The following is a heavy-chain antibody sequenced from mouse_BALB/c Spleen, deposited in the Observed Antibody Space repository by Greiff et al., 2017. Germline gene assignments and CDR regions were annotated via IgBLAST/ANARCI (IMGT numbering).Heavy chain of an antibody. CDR3: ARDKCPPGTGGY. D-gene: IGHD4-1*01. V-gene: IGHV7-3*02. CDR1: GFTFTDYY. CDR2: IRNKANGYTT. Sequence: EVQRVESGGGLVQPGGSLRLSCATSGFTFTDYYMSWVRQPPGKALEWLGFIRNKANGYTTEYSASVKGRFTISRDNSQSILYLQMNTLRAEDSATYYCARDKCPPGTGGYWGQGTTLTVSS. J-gene: IGHJ2*01.